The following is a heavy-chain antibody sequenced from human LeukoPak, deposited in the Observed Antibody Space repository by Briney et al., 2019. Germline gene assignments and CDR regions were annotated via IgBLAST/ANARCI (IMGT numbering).Heavy chain of an antibody. V-gene: IGHV3-49*04. CDR1: GFTFGDYA. CDR2: IRSKAYGGTT. Sequence: PGGSLRLSCTASGFTFGDYAMSWVRQAPGKGLEWVGFIRSKAYGGTTEYAASVKGRLTISRDDSKSIAYLQMNSLKTEDTAVYYCTRAFLFMVRGVTYYYMDVWGKGTTVTISS. D-gene: IGHD3-10*01. CDR3: TRAFLFMVRGVTYYYMDV. J-gene: IGHJ6*03.